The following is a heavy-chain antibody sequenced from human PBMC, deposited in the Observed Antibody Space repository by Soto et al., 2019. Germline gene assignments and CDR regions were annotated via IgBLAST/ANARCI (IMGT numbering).Heavy chain of an antibody. CDR1: GGSISSSSYY. V-gene: IGHV4-39*01. CDR3: ARGIDDFWSGYPDY. J-gene: IGHJ4*02. Sequence: SETLSLTCTVSGGSISSSSYYWGWIRQPPGKGLEWIGSIYYSGSTYYNPSLKSRVTISVDTSKNQFSLKLSSVTAADTAVYYCARGIDDFWSGYPDYWGQGTLVTVSS. CDR2: IYYSGST. D-gene: IGHD3-3*01.